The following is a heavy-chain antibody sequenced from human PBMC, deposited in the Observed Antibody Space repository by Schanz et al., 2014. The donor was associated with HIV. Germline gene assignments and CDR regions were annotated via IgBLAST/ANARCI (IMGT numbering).Heavy chain of an antibody. CDR1: GFTFSTYG. CDR2: IWYDGSNK. J-gene: IGHJ6*02. CDR3: ARGSGPYYYYYGMDV. D-gene: IGHD3-10*01. Sequence: QVQLVESGGRVVQPGRSLRLSCAASGFTFSTYGMHWVRQAPGKGLEWVAVIWYDGSNKYYADSVKGRITISRDNSKNTLYLQMNSLRAEDTAVYYCARGSGPYYYYYGMDVWGQGTTVTVSS. V-gene: IGHV3-33*01.